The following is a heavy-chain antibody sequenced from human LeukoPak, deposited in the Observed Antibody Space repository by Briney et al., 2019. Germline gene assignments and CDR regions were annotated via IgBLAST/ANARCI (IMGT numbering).Heavy chain of an antibody. CDR2: IYYSGST. CDR1: GGSISSYY. J-gene: IGHJ5*01. Sequence: SETLSLTCTVSGGSISSYYWSWIRQPPGKGLEWIGYIYYSGSTNYNPSLKSRVTISVDTSKNQFSLRLSSVTAADTAVYYCARSRWFDSWGQGTLVTVSS. V-gene: IGHV4-59*01. CDR3: ARSRWFDS.